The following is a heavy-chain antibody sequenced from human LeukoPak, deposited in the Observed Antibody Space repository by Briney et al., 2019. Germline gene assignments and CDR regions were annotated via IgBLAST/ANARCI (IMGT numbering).Heavy chain of an antibody. CDR3: ARSIRSGGNY. Sequence: ASVKVSCKASGYTFTAYYIHWVRQAPGQGPEWMGWIIPNSGGTNYAQKFQGRVTMTRDTSISTAYMEVCRLTSDDTAVYYCARSIRSGGNYWGQGTLVTVSS. V-gene: IGHV1-2*02. CDR1: GYTFTAYY. J-gene: IGHJ4*02. D-gene: IGHD2-15*01. CDR2: IIPNSGGT.